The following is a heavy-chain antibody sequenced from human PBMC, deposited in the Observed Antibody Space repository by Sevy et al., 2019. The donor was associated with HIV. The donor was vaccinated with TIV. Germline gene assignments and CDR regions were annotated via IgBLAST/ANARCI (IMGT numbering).Heavy chain of an antibody. Sequence: GGSLRLSCAASGFTFSAYYMTWIRQAPGKGLEWVSYISTSGSPKHYADSVKGRFTISRDNAKNSLYLQMNSLRVDDTAVYYCARLGLDQQWLAPFDFWGPGILVTVSS. D-gene: IGHD6-19*01. CDR1: GFTFSAYY. V-gene: IGHV3-11*04. CDR3: ARLGLDQQWLAPFDF. CDR2: ISTSGSPK. J-gene: IGHJ4*02.